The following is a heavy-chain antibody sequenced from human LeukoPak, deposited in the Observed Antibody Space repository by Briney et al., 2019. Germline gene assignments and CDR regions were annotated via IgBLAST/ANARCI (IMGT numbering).Heavy chain of an antibody. D-gene: IGHD1-26*01. CDR2: ISSSSSYI. CDR1: GFTFSSYS. CDR3: AKDTTRKEWELPYFDY. Sequence: PGGSLRLSCAASGFTFSSYSMNWVRQAPGKGLEWVSSISSSSSYIYYADSVKGRFTISRDNAKNSLYLQMNSLRAEDTALYYCAKDTTRKEWELPYFDYWGQGTLVTVSS. J-gene: IGHJ4*02. V-gene: IGHV3-21*04.